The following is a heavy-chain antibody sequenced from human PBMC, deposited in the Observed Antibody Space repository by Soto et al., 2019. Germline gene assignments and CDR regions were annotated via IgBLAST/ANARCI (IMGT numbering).Heavy chain of an antibody. D-gene: IGHD2-2*01. CDR1: GFTFSSYS. CDR2: ISSSSSTI. J-gene: IGHJ5*02. V-gene: IGHV3-48*02. Sequence: EVQLVESGGGLVQPGGSLRLSCAASGFTFSSYSMNWVRQAPGKGLEWVSYISSSSSTIYYADSVKGRFTISRDNAKNSLYLQMNSLRDDDTAVYYCAREGLGYCSSTSCRNWFDPWGQGTLVTVSS. CDR3: AREGLGYCSSTSCRNWFDP.